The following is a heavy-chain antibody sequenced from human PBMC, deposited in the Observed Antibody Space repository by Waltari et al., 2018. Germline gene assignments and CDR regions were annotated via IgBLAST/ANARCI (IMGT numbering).Heavy chain of an antibody. Sequence: QVQLVESGGGVVQPGRSLRLSCAASGFTFKNYAMHWVRQAPGKGREGVAVIAYDGSNTYYADSVKGRFTISRDNSRDTLYLQMSSLRVEDTAVYYCMETPGIATSAFASWGQGTLVTVSS. CDR2: IAYDGSNT. D-gene: IGHD6-13*01. CDR3: METPGIATSAFAS. V-gene: IGHV3-30-3*01. CDR1: GFTFKNYA. J-gene: IGHJ5*01.